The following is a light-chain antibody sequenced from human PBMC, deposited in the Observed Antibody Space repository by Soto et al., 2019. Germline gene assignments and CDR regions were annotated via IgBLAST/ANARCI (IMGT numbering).Light chain of an antibody. V-gene: IGKV1-39*01. CDR2: CAS. J-gene: IGKJ1*01. CDR1: QSIRTY. Sequence: DIQMTQSPSSLSASVGDRVTITCRASQSIRTYVNWYQQKPGKAPNLLIYCASSLQSGVPSRFSGSGSGTDFTLTISSLQPDDFATYYCQQSFNTPRTFGQGTKVEIK. CDR3: QQSFNTPRT.